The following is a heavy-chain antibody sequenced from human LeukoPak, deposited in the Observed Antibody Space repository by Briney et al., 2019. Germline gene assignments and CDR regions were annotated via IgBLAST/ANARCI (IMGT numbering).Heavy chain of an antibody. CDR1: GGSFSGYY. Sequence: SETLSLTCAVYGGSFSGYYWSWIRQPPGKGLEWIGEINHSGSTYYNPSLKSRVTISVDTSKNQFSLNLISVTAADTAVYYCARYYCPNGVCQGFDYWGQGTLVTVSS. CDR3: ARYYCPNGVCQGFDY. V-gene: IGHV4-34*01. D-gene: IGHD2-8*01. J-gene: IGHJ4*02. CDR2: INHSGST.